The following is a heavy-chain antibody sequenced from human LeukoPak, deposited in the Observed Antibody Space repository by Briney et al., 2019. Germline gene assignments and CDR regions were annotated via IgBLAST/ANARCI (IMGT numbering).Heavy chain of an antibody. CDR1: GFTFSSYG. CDR3: ARASTTWHSPNWFDP. CDR2: ISSSSSVI. D-gene: IGHD1-14*01. J-gene: IGHJ5*02. Sequence: GGSLRLSCAASGFTFSSYGINWVRQAPGKGLEWVSYISSSSSVIYYADSVKSRFTISRDNAKNSLYLQMSSLGAEDTAVYYCARASTTWHSPNWFDPWGQGTLVTVSS. V-gene: IGHV3-48*04.